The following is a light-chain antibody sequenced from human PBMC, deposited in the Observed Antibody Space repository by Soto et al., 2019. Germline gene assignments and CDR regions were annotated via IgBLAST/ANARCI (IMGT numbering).Light chain of an antibody. J-gene: IGKJ1*01. CDR3: QQYHNLWT. CDR1: HYVYSN. CDR2: RAS. Sequence: EIVMTQSPATLSMSPGERATLSCTASHYVYSNVAWFQQRPGQAPRLLIYRASARATGTPARFSGSGSGTEFTLTITSLQSEDFAVYYCQQYHNLWTFAQGTEVEIK. V-gene: IGKV3-15*01.